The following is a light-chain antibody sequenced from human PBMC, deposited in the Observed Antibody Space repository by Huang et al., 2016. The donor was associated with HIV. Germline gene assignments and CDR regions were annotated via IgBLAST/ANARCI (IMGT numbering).Light chain of an antibody. CDR2: WGA. CDR1: QSLLHTNAYNY. V-gene: IGKV2-28*01. Sequence: DIVMIQSPLSLPVTPGEPASISCRSSQSLLHTNAYNYLDWYLQKPGQSPQLLIYWGASRASGVPDRFSGGGSGTRFSLNISRVEAEDAGIYYCMEALKTPYTFGQGTKLEIK. J-gene: IGKJ2*01. CDR3: MEALKTPYT.